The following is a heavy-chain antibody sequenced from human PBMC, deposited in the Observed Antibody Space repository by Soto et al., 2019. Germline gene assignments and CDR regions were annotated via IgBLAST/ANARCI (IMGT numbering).Heavy chain of an antibody. CDR1: GYTFKDHY. Sequence: ASVKVSCKTSGYTFKDHYIYWVRQAPGRGLEWVARINPNDGDTTSAQKFRNRVAVTRDTSLGTAYLELTGLQSDDTAIYYCARDRRAYNVSLSHYNPYYTMDFWGQGXSVTVSS. J-gene: IGHJ6*02. D-gene: IGHD2-21*01. CDR2: INPNDGDT. V-gene: IGHV1-2*06. CDR3: ARDRRAYNVSLSHYNPYYTMDF.